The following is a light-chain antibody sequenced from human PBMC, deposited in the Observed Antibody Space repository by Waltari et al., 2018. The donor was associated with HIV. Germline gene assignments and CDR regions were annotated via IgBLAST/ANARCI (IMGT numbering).Light chain of an antibody. CDR3: QSYDNSLSAL. CDR1: SSNIGAGFD. Sequence: HSVLTQPPSVSGAPGQRVTISCTGSSSNIGAGFDVHWYQHLPGTAPKLLIYSNSNRPSGVPDRFSGSKSGTSASLAITGLQAEDEADYYCQSYDNSLSALFGGGTKLTVL. J-gene: IGLJ2*01. CDR2: SNS. V-gene: IGLV1-40*01.